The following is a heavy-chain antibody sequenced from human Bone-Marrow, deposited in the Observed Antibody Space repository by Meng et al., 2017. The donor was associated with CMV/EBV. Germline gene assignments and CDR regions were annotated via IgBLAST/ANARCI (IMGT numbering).Heavy chain of an antibody. D-gene: IGHD6-19*01. CDR1: GFTFRDYY. Sequence: QVQQVQSGAEMKKPGALVKVTCTTSGFTFRDYYIHWVRQAPGQGLEWMGWVNSNNDATNYARKFQGRVSMTRDTSISTAHMELSRLMSDDTAVYYCVRSSGWSLFDYWGQGTLVTVSS. CDR3: VRSSGWSLFDY. V-gene: IGHV1-2*02. CDR2: VNSNNDAT. J-gene: IGHJ4*02.